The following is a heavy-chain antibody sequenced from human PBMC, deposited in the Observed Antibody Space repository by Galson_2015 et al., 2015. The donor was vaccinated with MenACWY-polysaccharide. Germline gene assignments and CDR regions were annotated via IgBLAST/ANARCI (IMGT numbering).Heavy chain of an antibody. CDR3: ARARRSSTSHYFFDY. V-gene: IGHV2-70*01. CDR2: IDWDDDK. CDR1: GFSPSTRAMC. D-gene: IGHD6-13*01. Sequence: PALVKPTQPLTLTCTFSGFSPSTRAMCVSWIRQPPGKALEWLAIIDWDDDKYYSTSLKTRLTISKDTSRNQVVLIMTNMDPADTATYYCARARRSSTSHYFFDYWGQGSLVTVSS. J-gene: IGHJ4*02.